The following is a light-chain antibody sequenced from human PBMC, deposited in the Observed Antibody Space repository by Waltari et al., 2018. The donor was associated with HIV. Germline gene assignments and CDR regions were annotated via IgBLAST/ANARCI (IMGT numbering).Light chain of an antibody. V-gene: IGLV2-14*03. CDR2: DVT. CDR3: SSYTTSNTVV. Sequence: QSALTQPASVSGSPGQSITISCSGTSSDISTYDFVSWYQTHPAKAPKLLIYDVTARPSGVSRSFSGSKSGSTASLTISSIQADDEADYYCSSYTTSNTVVFGPGTKLSVL. CDR1: SSDISTYDF. J-gene: IGLJ2*01.